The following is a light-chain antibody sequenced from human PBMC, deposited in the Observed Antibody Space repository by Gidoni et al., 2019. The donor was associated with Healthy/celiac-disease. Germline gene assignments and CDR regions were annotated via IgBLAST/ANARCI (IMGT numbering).Light chain of an antibody. CDR3: QQYNSYSGT. J-gene: IGKJ1*01. CDR1: QSISSW. CDR2: KAS. V-gene: IGKV1-5*03. Sequence: DIQMTQSPSTLSASVGDRVTITCRASQSISSWLAWYQPKPGKAPKLLIYKASSLESGVPSSFSGSGSGTEFTLTISSLQPDDFATYYCQQYNSYSGTFGQGTKVEIK.